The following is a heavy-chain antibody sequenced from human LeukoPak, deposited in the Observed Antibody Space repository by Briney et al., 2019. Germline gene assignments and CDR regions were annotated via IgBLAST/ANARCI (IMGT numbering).Heavy chain of an antibody. D-gene: IGHD3-3*01. Sequence: GGSLRLSCAASGFTFSSYWMSWVRQAPGKGLEWVANIKKDGSEKYYVDSVKGRFTISRDNAKNSLYLQMNSLRAEDTAVYYCARLAVLRFLEWPHDYWGQGTLVTVSS. V-gene: IGHV3-7*01. CDR3: ARLAVLRFLEWPHDY. J-gene: IGHJ4*02. CDR1: GFTFSSYW. CDR2: IKKDGSEK.